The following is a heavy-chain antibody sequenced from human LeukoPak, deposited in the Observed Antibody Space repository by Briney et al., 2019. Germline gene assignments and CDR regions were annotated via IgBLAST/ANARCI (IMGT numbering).Heavy chain of an antibody. J-gene: IGHJ1*01. CDR3: ATRRYYYDSSGSDEYFQH. CDR2: ISGSGGST. D-gene: IGHD3-22*01. Sequence: GGSLRLSCAASGFTFNTFAMSWVRQAPGVGLEWVSTISGSGGSTYYADSVKGRFTISRDNSKNTLYLQMNSLRAEDTAVYYCATRRYYYDSSGSDEYFQHWGQGTLVTVSS. CDR1: GFTFNTFA. V-gene: IGHV3-23*01.